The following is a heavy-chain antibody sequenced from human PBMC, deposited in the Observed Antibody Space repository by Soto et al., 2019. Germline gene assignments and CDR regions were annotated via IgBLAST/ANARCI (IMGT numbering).Heavy chain of an antibody. J-gene: IGHJ3*02. Sequence: QVQLQESGPGLVKPSETLSLTCTVSGGSISSYYWSWIRQPPGKGLEWIGYIYYSGSTNYNPSLKSRVTISVDTSKNQFSLKLSSVTAADTAVYYCERRYGSAFDIWGQGTMVTVSS. CDR2: IYYSGST. V-gene: IGHV4-59*01. CDR1: GGSISSYY. CDR3: ERRYGSAFDI. D-gene: IGHD3-10*01.